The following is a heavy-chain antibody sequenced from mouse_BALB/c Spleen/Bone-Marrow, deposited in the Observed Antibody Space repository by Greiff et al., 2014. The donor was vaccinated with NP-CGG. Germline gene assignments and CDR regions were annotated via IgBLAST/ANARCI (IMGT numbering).Heavy chain of an antibody. CDR1: GFAFSSYD. V-gene: IGHV5-12-1*01. D-gene: IGHD2-3*01. CDR3: TRHGGYYPYYYAMDY. CDR2: ISHGGSTT. Sequence: DVHLVESGGGLVKPGGSLKLSCAASGFAFSSYDMSWVRQTPEKRLEWVAYISHGGSTTYYSDTVKGRFTISRDNAKNTLYLQMSSLKSEDTAIYYCTRHGGYYPYYYAMDYWGQGTSVTVSS. J-gene: IGHJ4*01.